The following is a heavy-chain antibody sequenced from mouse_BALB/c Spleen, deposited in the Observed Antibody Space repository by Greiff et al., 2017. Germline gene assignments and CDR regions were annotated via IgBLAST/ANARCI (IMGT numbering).Heavy chain of an antibody. CDR2: IDPANGNT. V-gene: IGHV14-3*02. CDR1: GFNIKDTY. D-gene: IGHD2-4*01. J-gene: IGHJ3*01. Sequence: EVQRVESGAELVKPGASVKLSCTASGFNIKDTYMHWVKQRPEQGLEWIGRIDPANGNTKYDPKFQGKATITADTSSNTAYLQLSSLTSEDTAVYYCASYRDYDYDGAWFAYWGQGTLVTVSA. CDR3: ASYRDYDYDGAWFAY.